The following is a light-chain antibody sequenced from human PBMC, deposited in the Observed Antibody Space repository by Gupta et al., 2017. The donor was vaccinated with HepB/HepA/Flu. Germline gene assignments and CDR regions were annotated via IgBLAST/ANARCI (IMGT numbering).Light chain of an antibody. J-gene: IGKJ1*01. Sequence: EIVLTQSPGTLSLSPGERATLSCRTSQSVRDSQLAWYQHKPGQAPRLLIYGASTRATGVPVRVSGSGSGTDFTLTISRLEPEDFAVYYCQQDDSSTWTFGPGTKVEIK. CDR1: QSVRDSQ. CDR3: QQDDSSTWT. CDR2: GAS. V-gene: IGKV3-20*01.